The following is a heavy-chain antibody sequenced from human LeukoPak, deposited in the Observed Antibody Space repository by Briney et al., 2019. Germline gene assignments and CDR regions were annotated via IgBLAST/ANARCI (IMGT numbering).Heavy chain of an antibody. V-gene: IGHV4-34*01. CDR2: INHSGST. D-gene: IGHD6-19*01. CDR3: ATGRGSSGWYPIPLPSEY. Sequence: NPSETLSLTCAVYGGSFSGYYWSWIRQPPGKGLEWIGEINHSGSTNYNPSLKSRVTISVDTSKNQFSLKLSSVTSADTAVYYCATGRGSSGWYPIPLPSEYWGQGTLVTVSS. CDR1: GGSFSGYY. J-gene: IGHJ4*02.